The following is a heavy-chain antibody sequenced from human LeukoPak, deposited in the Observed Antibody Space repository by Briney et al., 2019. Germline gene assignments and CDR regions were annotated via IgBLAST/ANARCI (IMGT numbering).Heavy chain of an antibody. D-gene: IGHD3-3*01. V-gene: IGHV3-11*04. Sequence: PGESLRLSCAASGFTFSDYYMSWIRQAPGKGLEWVSYISSSSSTIYYADSVKGRFTISRDNAKNSLYLQMNSLRAEDTAVYYCARGGPPYDFWSGPRFDYWGQGTLVTVSS. CDR2: ISSSSSTI. J-gene: IGHJ4*02. CDR1: GFTFSDYY. CDR3: ARGGPPYDFWSGPRFDY.